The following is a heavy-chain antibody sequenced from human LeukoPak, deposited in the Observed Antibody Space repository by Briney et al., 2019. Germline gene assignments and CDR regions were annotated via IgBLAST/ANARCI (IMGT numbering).Heavy chain of an antibody. J-gene: IGHJ4*02. V-gene: IGHV4-59*01. CDR3: ARDISGTGGNFDY. D-gene: IGHD2-15*01. CDR2: IYYTGST. Sequence: SETLSLTCTVSGDSISSYYWSWIRQPPGKGLEWIGYIYYTGSTNYNPSLKSRVTISVDTSRNQFSLKLSSVTAADTAVYYCARDISGTGGNFDYWGQGTLVTVSS. CDR1: GDSISSYY.